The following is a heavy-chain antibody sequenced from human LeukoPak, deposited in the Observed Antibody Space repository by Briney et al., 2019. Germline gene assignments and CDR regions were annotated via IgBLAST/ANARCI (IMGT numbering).Heavy chain of an antibody. Sequence: SETLSLTCTVSGGSISSYYWSWIRQPPGKGLEWIGYIYYSGSTNYNPSLKSRVTISVDTSKNQFSLKLSSVTAADTAVYYCAGECGYDILTGWISGFDYWGQGTLVTVSS. V-gene: IGHV4-59*01. CDR3: AGECGYDILTGWISGFDY. CDR1: GGSISSYY. J-gene: IGHJ4*02. D-gene: IGHD3-9*01. CDR2: IYYSGST.